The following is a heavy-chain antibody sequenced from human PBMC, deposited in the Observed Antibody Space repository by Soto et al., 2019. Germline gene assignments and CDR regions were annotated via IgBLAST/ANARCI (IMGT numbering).Heavy chain of an antibody. D-gene: IGHD3-22*01. CDR1: GFTFSSYG. V-gene: IGHV3-23*01. CDR2: ISGSGGST. Sequence: GGSLRLSCAASGFTFSSYGMHWVRQAPGKGLEWVAVISGSGGSTYYAGSVKGRFTISRDNSKNTLYLQMNSLRAEDTAVYYCAKYLVVPGLSYYYDSSGYSRLPDAFDIWGQGTMVTVSS. CDR3: AKYLVVPGLSYYYDSSGYSRLPDAFDI. J-gene: IGHJ3*02.